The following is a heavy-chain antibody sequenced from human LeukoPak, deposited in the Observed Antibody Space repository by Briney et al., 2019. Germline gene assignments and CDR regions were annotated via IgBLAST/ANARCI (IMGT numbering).Heavy chain of an antibody. CDR1: GFTFSSYA. J-gene: IGHJ5*02. D-gene: IGHD3-10*01. Sequence: GGSLRLSCAASGFTFSSYAMHWVRQAPGKGLEWVAVISYDGSNKYYADSVKGRFTISRDNSKNTLYLQMNSLRAEDTAVYYCARVQFGSPPSTWGQGTLVTVSS. CDR2: ISYDGSNK. V-gene: IGHV3-30-3*01. CDR3: ARVQFGSPPST.